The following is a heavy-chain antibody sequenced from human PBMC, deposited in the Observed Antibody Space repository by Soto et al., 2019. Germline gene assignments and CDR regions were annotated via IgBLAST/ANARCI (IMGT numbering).Heavy chain of an antibody. CDR2: IYYSGST. CDR1: GGSISSGDYY. V-gene: IGHV4-30-4*01. Sequence: LSLTCTVSGGSISSGDYYWSWIRQPPGKGLEWIGYIYYSGSTYYNPSLKSRVTISVDTSKNQFSLKLSSVTAADTAVYYCARRYCSSTSCYNSNWFDPWGQGTLV. CDR3: ARRYCSSTSCYNSNWFDP. D-gene: IGHD2-2*02. J-gene: IGHJ5*02.